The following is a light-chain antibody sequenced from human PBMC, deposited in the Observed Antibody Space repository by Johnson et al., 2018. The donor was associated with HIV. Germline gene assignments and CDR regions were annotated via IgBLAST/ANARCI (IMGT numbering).Light chain of an antibody. Sequence: QSVLTQPPSMSAAPGQKVTISCSGSSSDMGNYAVSWYQQLPGTAPKLLIYENNKRPSGIPDRFSGSKSGTSATLGITGLQPGDEADYYCGTWDSSLSAGGFVFGTGIKVTVL. CDR2: ENN. CDR1: SSDMGNYA. V-gene: IGLV1-51*02. J-gene: IGLJ1*01. CDR3: GTWDSSLSAGGFV.